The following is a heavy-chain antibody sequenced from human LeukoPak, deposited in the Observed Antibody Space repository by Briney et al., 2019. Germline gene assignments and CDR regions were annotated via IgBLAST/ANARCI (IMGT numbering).Heavy chain of an antibody. D-gene: IGHD3-3*01. CDR1: GLTFSSYG. J-gene: IGHJ5*02. CDR3: ARDNYDFWSFNWFDP. Sequence: GGSLRLSCAASGLTFSSYGMHWVRQAPGKGLEWVAVIWYDGSNKYYADSVKGRFTISRDNSKNTLYLQMNSLRAEDTAVYYCARDNYDFWSFNWFDPWGQGTLVTVSS. V-gene: IGHV3-33*01. CDR2: IWYDGSNK.